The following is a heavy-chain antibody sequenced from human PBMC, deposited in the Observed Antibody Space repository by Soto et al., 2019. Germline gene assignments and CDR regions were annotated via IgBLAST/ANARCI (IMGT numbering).Heavy chain of an antibody. CDR3: ARRAHGYPTNWFDP. J-gene: IGHJ5*02. Sequence: QLQLQESGPGLVKPSETLSLACSVSGASVSGSAYYWGWIRQPPGKGLEWVGSIHYSGITHYNPSLKSRATISVDTSQNQCSRKLSSVTAADTAVYYCARRAHGYPTNWFDPWGQGTLVIVSS. V-gene: IGHV4-39*01. D-gene: IGHD3-22*01. CDR1: GASVSGSAYY. CDR2: IHYSGIT.